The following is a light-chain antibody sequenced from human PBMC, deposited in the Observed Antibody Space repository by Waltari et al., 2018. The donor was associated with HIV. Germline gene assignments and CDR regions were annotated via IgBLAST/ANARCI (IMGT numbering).Light chain of an antibody. J-gene: IGKJ5*01. Sequence: DIQMTQSPSSLSASVGGRVTISCRASQDISKYLAWFQQKPGKAPRSLVYAASSLQTGVPARFRGSGSGTDFTLTISSLQPEDFATYYCQQYDSLPITFGQGTRLDIK. V-gene: IGKV1-16*01. CDR2: AAS. CDR1: QDISKY. CDR3: QQYDSLPIT.